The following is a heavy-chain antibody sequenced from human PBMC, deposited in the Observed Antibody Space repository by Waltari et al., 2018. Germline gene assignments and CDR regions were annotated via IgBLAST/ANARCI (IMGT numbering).Heavy chain of an antibody. D-gene: IGHD5-12*01. V-gene: IGHV1-2*06. J-gene: IGHJ4*02. CDR2: INPTSGGT. CDR3: AREGIVATIAPDY. Sequence: QVQLVQSGAEVKKPGSSVKVSCKASGGTFSRYAISWVRQAPGQGLEWMGRINPTSGGTNYAQKFQGRVTMTRDTSISTAYMELSRLRSDDTAVYYCAREGIVATIAPDYWGQGTLVTVSS. CDR1: GGTFSRYA.